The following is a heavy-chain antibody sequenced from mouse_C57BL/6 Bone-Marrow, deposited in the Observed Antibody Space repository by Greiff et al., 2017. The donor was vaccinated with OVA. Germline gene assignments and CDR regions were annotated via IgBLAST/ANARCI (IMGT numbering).Heavy chain of an antibody. J-gene: IGHJ4*01. CDR3: ARGIYYGTPYAMDY. CDR2: IYPGDGDT. Sequence: VMLVESGPELVKPGASVKISCKASGYAFSSSWMNWVKQRPGKGLEWIGRIYPGDGDTNYNGKFKGKATLTADKSSSTAYMQLSSLTSEDSAVYFCARGIYYGTPYAMDYWGQGTSVTVSS. D-gene: IGHD2-1*01. CDR1: GYAFSSSW. V-gene: IGHV1-82*01.